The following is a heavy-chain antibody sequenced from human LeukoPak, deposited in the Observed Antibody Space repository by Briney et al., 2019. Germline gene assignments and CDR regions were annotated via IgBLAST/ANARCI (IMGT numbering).Heavy chain of an antibody. CDR1: GGTYSSYA. Sequence: ASVKVSCKASGGTYSSYAISWVRQAPRQGLEWMGGIIAIFGTANYAQKFQGRVTITADKSTSTAYMELRSLRSDDTAVYYCARGGLGYCSGGSCWEYDYWGQGTLVTVSS. D-gene: IGHD2-15*01. V-gene: IGHV1-69*06. CDR2: IIAIFGTA. J-gene: IGHJ4*02. CDR3: ARGGLGYCSGGSCWEYDY.